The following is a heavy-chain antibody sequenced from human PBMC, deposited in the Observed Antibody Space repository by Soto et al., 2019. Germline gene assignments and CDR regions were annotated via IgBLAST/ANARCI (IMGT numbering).Heavy chain of an antibody. D-gene: IGHD4-17*01. CDR3: ATMTTRSFDY. J-gene: IGHJ4*02. V-gene: IGHV3-23*01. Sequence: GGSLRLSCAASGFTFSSYAMSWVRQAPGKGLEWVSGISGSGLSTNYADSVKGRFTISRDNSKNTLYLQMNSLRAEDTAVYYCATMTTRSFDYWGQGTLVTVSS. CDR2: ISGSGLST. CDR1: GFTFSSYA.